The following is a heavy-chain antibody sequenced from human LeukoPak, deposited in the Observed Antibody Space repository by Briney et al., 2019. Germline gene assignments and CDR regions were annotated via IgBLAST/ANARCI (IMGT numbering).Heavy chain of an antibody. CDR2: IYNSGST. Sequence: SETPSSTCTVSGGSISSHFCSWIRQPPGKGLEWIGNIYNSGSTNYNPSLKSGVTISVDTSKNQLSLQLTSVTAADTAVYYCTKATQWLGFYDRGRGSLVTVSS. CDR3: TKATQWLGFYD. CDR1: GGSISSHF. D-gene: IGHD6-19*01. J-gene: IGHJ4*02. V-gene: IGHV4-59*11.